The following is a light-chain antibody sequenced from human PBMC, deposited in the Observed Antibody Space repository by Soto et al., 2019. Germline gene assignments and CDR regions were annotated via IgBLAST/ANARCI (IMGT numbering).Light chain of an antibody. CDR3: QQYNDWPPMYT. CDR1: QSFSSK. V-gene: IGKV3-15*01. J-gene: IGKJ2*01. Sequence: EIVMTQSPATLSVSPGERATLSCRASQSFSSKLVWYQQKPGQAPRLLIYAASTRAAGIPARFSGSGSGTEFTLTISNLQSEDFAVYYCQQYNDWPPMYTFGQGTKVDIK. CDR2: AAS.